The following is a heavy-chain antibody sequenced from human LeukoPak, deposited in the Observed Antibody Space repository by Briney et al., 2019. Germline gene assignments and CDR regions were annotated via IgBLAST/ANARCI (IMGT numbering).Heavy chain of an antibody. CDR3: ARGRGKVARLMDY. D-gene: IGHD2-15*01. CDR1: GGSFSGYY. Sequence: PSETLSLTCAVYGGSFSGYYWSWVRQPPGKGLEWIGEINHSGTTNYNPSVKSRVTISVDTSKNQFFLKLNSVTAADTAVYYCARGRGKVARLMDYWGQGTLVTVSS. V-gene: IGHV4-34*01. CDR2: INHSGTT. J-gene: IGHJ4*02.